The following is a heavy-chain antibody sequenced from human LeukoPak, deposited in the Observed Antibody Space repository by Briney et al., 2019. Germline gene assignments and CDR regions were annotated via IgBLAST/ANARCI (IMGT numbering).Heavy chain of an antibody. CDR1: GFTFSDYY. D-gene: IGHD3-16*02. Sequence: GGSLRLSCAASGFTFSDYYMSWIRQAPGKGLEWVSYISSSSSYTSYADSVKGRFNISRDNAKNSLYLQLNSLRAEDTAVYYCARDLGSDDVWGSYHSDYFDYWGQGTPVTVSS. J-gene: IGHJ4*02. CDR3: ARDLGSDDVWGSYHSDYFDY. V-gene: IGHV3-11*05. CDR2: ISSSSSYT.